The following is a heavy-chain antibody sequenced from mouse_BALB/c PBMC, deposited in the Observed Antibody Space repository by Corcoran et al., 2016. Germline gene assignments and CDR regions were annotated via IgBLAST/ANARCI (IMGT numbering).Heavy chain of an antibody. D-gene: IGHD1-2*01. CDR3: ARGITTATRNY. J-gene: IGHJ2*01. CDR1: GYTFSSYW. V-gene: IGHV1-9*01. Sequence: QVQLQQSGAELMKPGASVKISCKATGYTFSSYWIEWVKQRPGHGLEWIGEILPGSGSTNYNEKFKGKATFTADTSSNTAYMQLSSLTSEDSAVYYCARGITTATRNYWGQGTTLTVSS. CDR2: ILPGSGST.